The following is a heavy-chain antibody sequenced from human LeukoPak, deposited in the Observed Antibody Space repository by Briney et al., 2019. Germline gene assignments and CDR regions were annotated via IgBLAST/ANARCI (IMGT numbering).Heavy chain of an antibody. J-gene: IGHJ4*02. D-gene: IGHD4-11*01. CDR1: GGSISSYY. CDR2: IYYSGST. Sequence: SETLSLTCTVSGGSISSYYWSWIRQPPGKGLEWIGYIYYSGSTNYNPSLKSRVTISVDTSKNQFSLKLSSVTAADTAVYYCAREWQYQFDYWGQGTLVTVSS. V-gene: IGHV4-59*12. CDR3: AREWQYQFDY.